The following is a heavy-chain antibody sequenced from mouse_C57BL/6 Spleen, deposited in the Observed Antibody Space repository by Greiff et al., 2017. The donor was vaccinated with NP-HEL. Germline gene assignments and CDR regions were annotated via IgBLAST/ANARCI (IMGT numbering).Heavy chain of an antibody. Sequence: QVQLQQSGAELVRPGASVTLSCKASGYTFTDYEMHWVKQTPVHGLEWIGAIDPETGGTAYNQKFKGKAILTADKSSSTAYMELRSLTSEDSAVYYCTKVYYGSRWFAYWGQGTLVTVSA. CDR1: GYTFTDYE. CDR3: TKVYYGSRWFAY. J-gene: IGHJ3*01. CDR2: IDPETGGT. V-gene: IGHV1-15*01. D-gene: IGHD1-1*01.